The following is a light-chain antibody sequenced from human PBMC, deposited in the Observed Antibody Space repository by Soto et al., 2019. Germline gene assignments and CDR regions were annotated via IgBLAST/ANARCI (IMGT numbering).Light chain of an antibody. CDR1: SSDVGAYNS. CDR2: DVS. V-gene: IGLV2-14*03. CDR3: SSYTSSSTVI. J-gene: IGLJ2*01. Sequence: QSALTQPASVSGSPGQSITISCTGTSSDVGAYNSVSWYQQHPGKAPKLMIYDVSNRPSGVSNRFSGSKSVNRASLTISGLQAEDVADYYCSSYTSSSTVIFGGGTKLTVL.